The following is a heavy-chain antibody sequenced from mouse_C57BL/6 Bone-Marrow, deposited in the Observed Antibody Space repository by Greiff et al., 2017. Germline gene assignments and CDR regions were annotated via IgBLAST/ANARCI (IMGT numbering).Heavy chain of an antibody. J-gene: IGHJ4*01. Sequence: VQLQQSGPVLARPGASVKMSCKASGYTFTSYWMHWVKQRPGRGLVWIGAIYPGNGDTSYNQKFKGKAKLTAVPSDSSSYMKRSSLTNEDSAVYDCTRGDSCGTPIDCWGQGTSVTVSS. CDR2: IYPGNGDT. D-gene: IGHD1-1*02. CDR1: GYTFTSYW. V-gene: IGHV1-5*01. CDR3: TRGDSCGTPIDC.